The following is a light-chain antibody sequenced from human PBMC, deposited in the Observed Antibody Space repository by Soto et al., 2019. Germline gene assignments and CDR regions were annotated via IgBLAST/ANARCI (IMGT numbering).Light chain of an antibody. J-gene: IGKJ5*01. CDR1: QSVSSN. Sequence: EIVMTQSPATLSVSPGGRVTLSCRASQSVSSNLAWYQQKPGQAPRLLIYGAFTRATGIPARFSGSGSGTDFSLTISSLQSEDCAVYYCQQYDKWPPITFGQGTRLEIK. CDR2: GAF. V-gene: IGKV3-15*01. CDR3: QQYDKWPPIT.